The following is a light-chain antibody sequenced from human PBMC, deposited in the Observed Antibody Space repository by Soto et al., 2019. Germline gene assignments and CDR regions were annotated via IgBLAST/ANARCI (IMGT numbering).Light chain of an antibody. J-gene: IGKJ2*01. Sequence: AIRMTQSPSSFSASTGDRVTITCRASQGISSYLAWYQQKPGKAPKLLIYGASTLQSGVPSRFSGSGSGTDFTVTISCLQSEDFATYYCQQYYSYPYTFGQGTKLEIK. CDR3: QQYYSYPYT. V-gene: IGKV1-8*01. CDR1: QGISSY. CDR2: GAS.